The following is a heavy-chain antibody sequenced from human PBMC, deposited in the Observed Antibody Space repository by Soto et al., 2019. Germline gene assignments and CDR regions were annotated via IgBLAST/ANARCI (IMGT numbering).Heavy chain of an antibody. D-gene: IGHD2-21*01. J-gene: IGHJ4*02. V-gene: IGHV2-5*02. Sequence: QITLKESGPTLVKPTETLTVTCSFSGFSFSDGAVGVCWFRQSPGKAPEWLATCYWDDDKWYSPSLRTRITAGHDKSRDQVGLSMIQMDPLDTATYFCARGRPRESCWGGDCSYFDYWGQGILVTASS. CDR1: GFSFSDGAVG. CDR2: CYWDDDK. CDR3: ARGRPRESCWGGDCSYFDY.